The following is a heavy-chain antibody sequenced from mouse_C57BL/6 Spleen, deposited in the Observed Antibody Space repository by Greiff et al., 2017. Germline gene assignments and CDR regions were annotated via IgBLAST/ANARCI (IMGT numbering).Heavy chain of an antibody. D-gene: IGHD2-1*01. CDR1: GFTFSSYA. J-gene: IGHJ4*01. V-gene: IGHV5-9-1*02. CDR3: TRGGYGKRDYYAMDY. Sequence: EVQVVESGEGLVKPGGSLKLSCAASGFTFSSYAMSWVRQTPEKRLEWVAYISSGGDYIYYADTVKGRFTISRDNARNTLYLQMSSLKSEDTAMYYCTRGGYGKRDYYAMDYWGQGTSVTVSS. CDR2: ISSGGDYI.